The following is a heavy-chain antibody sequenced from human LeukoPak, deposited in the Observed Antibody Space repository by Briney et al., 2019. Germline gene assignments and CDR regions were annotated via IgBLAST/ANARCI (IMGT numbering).Heavy chain of an antibody. D-gene: IGHD4-17*01. CDR1: GFTFSSYT. Sequence: GGSLRLSCAASGFTFSSYTMHWVRQAPGKGLEWVAVISYDGSNKYFADSVKGRFTTSRDDSKNTMYLQMSSLRGEDTAVYYCARDFRNGDFDYWGQGTLVTVSS. V-gene: IGHV3-30-3*01. CDR3: ARDFRNGDFDY. CDR2: ISYDGSNK. J-gene: IGHJ4*02.